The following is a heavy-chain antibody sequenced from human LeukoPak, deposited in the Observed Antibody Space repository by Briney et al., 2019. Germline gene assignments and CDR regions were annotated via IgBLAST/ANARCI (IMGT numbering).Heavy chain of an antibody. Sequence: SETLSLTCTVSGDSISNYYWTWIRQPAGKGLESIGRMRSDGYTNYNPSLKSRVTLSLDTSKNQFSLKLTSVTAADTAVYYCARHGRESRYFDWLLYYIDHWGQGALVTVSS. D-gene: IGHD3-9*01. CDR2: MRSDGYT. CDR1: GDSISNYY. J-gene: IGHJ4*02. CDR3: ARHGRESRYFDWLLYYIDH. V-gene: IGHV4-4*07.